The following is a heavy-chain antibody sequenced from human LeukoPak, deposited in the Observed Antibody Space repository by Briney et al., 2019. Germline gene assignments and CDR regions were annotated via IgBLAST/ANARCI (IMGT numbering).Heavy chain of an antibody. CDR3: VSWSGYGAY. V-gene: IGHV3-7*01. D-gene: IGHD2-15*01. CDR2: INQAGSDK. Sequence: PGGSLRLSCAASGFTVSGSWMSWIRQAPGKGLEWVAHINQAGSDKYYVDSVKGRFTISRGNAENSLFLQMNSLRAEDTAVYYCVSWSGYGAYWGQGTLVTVSS. J-gene: IGHJ4*02. CDR1: GFTVSGSW.